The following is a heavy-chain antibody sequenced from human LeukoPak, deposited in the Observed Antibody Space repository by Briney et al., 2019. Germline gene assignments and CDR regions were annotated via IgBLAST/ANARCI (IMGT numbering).Heavy chain of an antibody. V-gene: IGHV3-7*01. J-gene: IGHJ4*02. D-gene: IGHD4-23*01. CDR3: ARDPTTVGGGFDY. CDR2: IKQDGSEK. CDR1: GGSISDYY. Sequence: ETLSLTCTVSGGSISDYYWSWIRQAPGKGLEWVANIKQDGSEKYYVDSVKGRFTISRDNAKNSLYLQMNSLRAEDTAVYYCARDPTTVGGGFDYWGQGTLVTVSS.